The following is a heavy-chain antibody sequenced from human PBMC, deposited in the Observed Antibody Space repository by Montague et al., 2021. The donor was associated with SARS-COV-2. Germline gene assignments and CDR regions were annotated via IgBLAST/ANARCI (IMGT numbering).Heavy chain of an antibody. CDR2: ISSSSSYI. CDR3: ARGYDFWSGGYYYYYGMDV. CDR1: GFTFSSYS. D-gene: IGHD3-3*01. Sequence: SLRLSCAASGFTFSSYSMNRVRQAPGKGLEWVSSISSSSSYIYYXDSXKGRFTISRDNAKNSLYLQMNSLRAEDTAVYYCARGYDFWSGGYYYYYGMDVWGQGTTVTVSS. J-gene: IGHJ6*02. V-gene: IGHV3-21*01.